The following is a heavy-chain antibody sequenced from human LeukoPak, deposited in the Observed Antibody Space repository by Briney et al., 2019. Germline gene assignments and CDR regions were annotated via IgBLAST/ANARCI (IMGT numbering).Heavy chain of an antibody. D-gene: IGHD3-10*01. Sequence: SETLSLTCTVSGGSISSYYWSWIRQPPGKGLEWIGYIYYSGSTDYNPSLKSRVSISVDTSKNQFSLKLNSVTPADTAVYYCARDHFHTMVRGRYYYYGMDVWGQGTTVTVSS. J-gene: IGHJ6*02. CDR2: IYYSGST. CDR1: GGSISSYY. CDR3: ARDHFHTMVRGRYYYYGMDV. V-gene: IGHV4-59*01.